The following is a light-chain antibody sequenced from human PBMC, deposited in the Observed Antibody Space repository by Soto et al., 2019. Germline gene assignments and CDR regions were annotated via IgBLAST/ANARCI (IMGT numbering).Light chain of an antibody. CDR2: DNN. J-gene: IGLJ1*01. Sequence: ISCSGSSSNIGNNFVTWYQQLPGTAPKLFIYDNNKRPSGIPDRFSGSQSGTSATLGITGLQTGDEAVYYCGSWDSSLTYVFGTGTKVTVL. CDR1: SSNIGNNF. CDR3: GSWDSSLTYV. V-gene: IGLV1-51*01.